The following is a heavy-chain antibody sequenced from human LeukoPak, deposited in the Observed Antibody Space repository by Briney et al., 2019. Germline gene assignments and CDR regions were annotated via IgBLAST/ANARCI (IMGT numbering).Heavy chain of an antibody. V-gene: IGHV4-34*01. CDR2: IHYTGAT. D-gene: IGHD7-27*01. Sequence: SQTLSLTCTVYGGSFRGYYWSWIRQPPGKGLEWIGEIHYTGATNYKPSLKSRVTISGDPSKNQFSLRVSSVTAADTAVYDCARGVLGPYYFDLWGRGTPVTVSS. CDR3: ARGVLGPYYFDL. J-gene: IGHJ2*01. CDR1: GGSFRGYY.